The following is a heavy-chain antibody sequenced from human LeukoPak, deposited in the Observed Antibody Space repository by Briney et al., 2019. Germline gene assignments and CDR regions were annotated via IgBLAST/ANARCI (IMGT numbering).Heavy chain of an antibody. CDR1: GYTFTRYD. CDR2: RNPNSGNT. Sequence: ASVKVSFKASGYTFTRYDINWVRQATGQGLEWMGVRNPNSGNTGYAQKFKGRVTMTRNTSISTAYMELSSLRSEDTAVYYCATGIAVPGTSAAFDIWGQGTLVTVSS. D-gene: IGHD6-19*01. J-gene: IGHJ3*02. CDR3: ATGIAVPGTSAAFDI. V-gene: IGHV1-8*01.